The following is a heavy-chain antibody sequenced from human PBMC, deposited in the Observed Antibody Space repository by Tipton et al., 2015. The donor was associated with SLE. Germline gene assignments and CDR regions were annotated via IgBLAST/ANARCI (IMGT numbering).Heavy chain of an antibody. Sequence: LRLSCTVSGDSISNCYWSWIRQPPGKGLEWIGYISYSGSTNYNPSLKSRVSTSVDTSKNQFSLKLNSVTAADTAVYYCAKGGDWFDPWGQGTLVTVSS. CDR1: GDSISNCY. CDR3: AKGGDWFDP. V-gene: IGHV4-59*01. J-gene: IGHJ5*02. CDR2: ISYSGST.